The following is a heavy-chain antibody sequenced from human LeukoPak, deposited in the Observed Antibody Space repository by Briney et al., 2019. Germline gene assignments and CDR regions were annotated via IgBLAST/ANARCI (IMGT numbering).Heavy chain of an antibody. CDR3: ARGPDLVLRYLDWFKSRTSGFDY. J-gene: IGHJ4*02. CDR1: GGSISSSSYY. V-gene: IGHV4-39*01. D-gene: IGHD3-9*01. Sequence: PSETLSLTCTVSGGSISSSSYYWGWIRQPPGKGLEWIGSIYYSGSTYYNPSLKSRVTISVDTSKNQFSLKLSSVTAADTAVYYCARGPDLVLRYLDWFKSRTSGFDYWGQGTLVTVSS. CDR2: IYYSGST.